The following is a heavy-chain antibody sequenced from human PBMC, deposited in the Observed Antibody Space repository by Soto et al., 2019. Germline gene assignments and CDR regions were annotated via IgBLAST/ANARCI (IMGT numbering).Heavy chain of an antibody. CDR3: ARLGIGWEFPFDY. Sequence: QVQLQESGPGLVKPSETLSLTCIVSGGSVSNDAYYWSWIRQPPGKGLEWIGYIYHSGSTYYNPSLTSRLPISVDTSANQFSLKVSSVTAADTAVYYCARLGIGWEFPFDYWGQGTLVNVSS. CDR2: IYHSGST. V-gene: IGHV4-61*08. D-gene: IGHD1-26*01. J-gene: IGHJ4*02. CDR1: GGSVSNDAYY.